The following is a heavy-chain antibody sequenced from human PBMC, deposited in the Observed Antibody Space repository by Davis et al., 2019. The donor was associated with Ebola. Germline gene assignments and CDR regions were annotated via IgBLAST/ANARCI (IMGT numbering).Heavy chain of an antibody. Sequence: GGSLRLSCAASGFSFSEFYMSWVRQAPGKGLEWVGRMKGKSDGGTTDFAAPVKGRFRMSRDDSKNTVYLQMNSLKTEDTAVYYCTTSGPWDDGFKPGRIDYWGQGTLVTVSS. D-gene: IGHD3-10*01. J-gene: IGHJ4*02. CDR2: MKGKSDGGTT. CDR3: TTSGPWDDGFKPGRIDY. CDR1: GFSFSEFY. V-gene: IGHV3-15*01.